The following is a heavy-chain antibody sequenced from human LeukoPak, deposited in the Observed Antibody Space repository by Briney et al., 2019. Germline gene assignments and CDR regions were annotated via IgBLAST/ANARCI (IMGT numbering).Heavy chain of an antibody. CDR1: GFSFSTYG. D-gene: IGHD2-2*01. CDR2: VRSDGNPK. Sequence: PGGSLRLSCAASGFSFSTYGMHWVRQAPGKGLEWVAFVRSDGNPKYYADSVKGRFTISRDNSKNTLYLEMNSLRAEDTAVYYCAKGLGYCSSTSCYGGKYYYMDVWGKGTTVTVSS. CDR3: AKGLGYCSSTSCYGGKYYYMDV. V-gene: IGHV3-30*02. J-gene: IGHJ6*03.